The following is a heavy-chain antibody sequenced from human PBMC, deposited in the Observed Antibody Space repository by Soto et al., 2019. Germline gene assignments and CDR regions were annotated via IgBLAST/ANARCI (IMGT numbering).Heavy chain of an antibody. CDR2: IYYSGST. CDR1: GGSISSSSYY. J-gene: IGHJ5*02. CDR3: ARDRHYYGSRHRAFDP. Sequence: SETLSLTCTVSGGSISSSSYYWGWIRQPPGKGLEWIGSIYYSGSTYYNPSLKSRVTISVDTSKNQFSLKLSSVTAADTAVYYCARDRHYYGSRHRAFDPWGQGTLVTV. V-gene: IGHV4-39*07. D-gene: IGHD3-10*01.